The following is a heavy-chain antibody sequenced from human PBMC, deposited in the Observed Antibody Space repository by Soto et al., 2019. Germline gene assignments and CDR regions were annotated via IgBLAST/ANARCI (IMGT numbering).Heavy chain of an antibody. CDR1: GYTFTNYG. Sequence: GASVKVSCKASGYTFTNYGSSWVRQAPEQGLEWMGWISAYSAETNYAQKLQGRVTMTTDTSTSTAYMELRSLRSDDTAVYYCAKTTVTTYYYYVMAVWGQGTTVTVFS. CDR3: AKTTVTTYYYYVMAV. D-gene: IGHD4-17*01. V-gene: IGHV1-18*01. CDR2: ISAYSAET. J-gene: IGHJ6*02.